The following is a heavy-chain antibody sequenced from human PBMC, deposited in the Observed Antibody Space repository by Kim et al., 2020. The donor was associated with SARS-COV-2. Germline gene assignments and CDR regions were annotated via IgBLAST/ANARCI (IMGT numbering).Heavy chain of an antibody. CDR1: GFTFSSYA. CDR3: AKVLSRWAMDV. CDR2: IGAGGANT. V-gene: IGHV3-23*01. J-gene: IGHJ6*02. D-gene: IGHD1-26*01. Sequence: GGSLRLSCAASGFTFSSYAMTWVRQAPGKGLEWVSGIGAGGANTYYTDSVKGRFTISRDNSKNTLYLQVSSLRAEETAVYYCAKVLSRWAMDVWGQGTTVTVSS.